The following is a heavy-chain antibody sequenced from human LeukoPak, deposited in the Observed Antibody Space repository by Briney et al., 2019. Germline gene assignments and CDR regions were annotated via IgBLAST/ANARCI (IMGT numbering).Heavy chain of an antibody. CDR3: ASRSDNSSGYMDY. CDR2: INHSGST. Sequence: PSETLSLTCAVYGGSFSGYYWSWIRQPPGKGLEWIGEINHSGSTNYNPSLKSRVTISVDTSKNQFSLKLSSVTAADTAVYYCASRSDNSSGYMDYWGQGTLVTVSS. J-gene: IGHJ4*02. D-gene: IGHD3-22*01. CDR1: GGSFSGYY. V-gene: IGHV4-34*01.